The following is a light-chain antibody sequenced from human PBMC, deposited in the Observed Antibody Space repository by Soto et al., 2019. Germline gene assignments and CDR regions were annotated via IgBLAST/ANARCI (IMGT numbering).Light chain of an antibody. CDR2: LNSDGSH. CDR3: QTWGTGMEV. Sequence: QSVLTQSPSASASLGASVKLTCTLSSGHSSYAMAWHQQQPEKGPRYLMKLNSDGSHSKGDGIPDRFSGSSSGAERYLTVSSLQSEDEADCYCQTWGTGMEVFGGGTKLTVL. J-gene: IGLJ2*01. V-gene: IGLV4-69*01. CDR1: SGHSSYA.